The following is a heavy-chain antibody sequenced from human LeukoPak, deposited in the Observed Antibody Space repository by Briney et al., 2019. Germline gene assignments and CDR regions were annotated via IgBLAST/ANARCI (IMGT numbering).Heavy chain of an antibody. CDR1: GYTFTGYY. V-gene: IGHV1-69*02. Sequence: SVKVSCKASGYTFTGYYMHWVRQAPGQGLEWMGRIIPILGIANYAQKFQGRVTITADKSTSTAYMELSSLRSEDTAVYYCASQYGDAFDIWGQGTMVTVSS. CDR3: ASQYGDAFDI. D-gene: IGHD2-8*01. J-gene: IGHJ3*02. CDR2: IIPILGIA.